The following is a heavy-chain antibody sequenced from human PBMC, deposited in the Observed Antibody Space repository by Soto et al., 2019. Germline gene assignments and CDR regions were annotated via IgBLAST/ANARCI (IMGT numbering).Heavy chain of an antibody. D-gene: IGHD1-26*01. Sequence: GASVKVSCKASGGTFSSYAISWVRQAPGQGLEWMGGIIPIFGTANYAQKFQGRVTITADESTSTAYMELSSLRSEDTAVYYCASQEGATRVVWFDPWGQGTLVTVSS. J-gene: IGHJ5*02. V-gene: IGHV1-69*13. CDR1: GGTFSSYA. CDR3: ASQEGATRVVWFDP. CDR2: IIPIFGTA.